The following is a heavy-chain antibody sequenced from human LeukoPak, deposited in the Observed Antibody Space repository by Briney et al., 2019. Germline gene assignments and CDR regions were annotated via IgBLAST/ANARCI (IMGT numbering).Heavy chain of an antibody. V-gene: IGHV7-4-1*02. J-gene: IGHJ6*03. D-gene: IGHD3-9*01. CDR1: GYTFTSYA. CDR3: ARVKLRYFDWLSYYYYYYMDV. Sequence: ASVKVSCKAPGYTFTSYAMNWVRQAPGQGLEWMGWINTNTGNPTYAQGFTGRFVFSLDTSVSTAYLQISSLKAEDTAVYYCARVKLRYFDWLSYYYYYYMDVWGKGTTVTVSS. CDR2: INTNTGNP.